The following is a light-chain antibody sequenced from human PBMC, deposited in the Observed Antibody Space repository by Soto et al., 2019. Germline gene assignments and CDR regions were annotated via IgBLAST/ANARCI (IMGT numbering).Light chain of an antibody. V-gene: IGLV2-14*01. CDR1: ASDVGGYNY. CDR3: SSYTSTSTLYV. CDR2: EVN. Sequence: QSALTQPASVSGSPRQSITISCTGTASDVGGYNYVSWYQQHAGKAPKLMIYEVNNRPSGVSNRFSGSKSGNTASLTISGLQAEDEADYYRSSYTSTSTLYVFGTGTKLTVL. J-gene: IGLJ1*01.